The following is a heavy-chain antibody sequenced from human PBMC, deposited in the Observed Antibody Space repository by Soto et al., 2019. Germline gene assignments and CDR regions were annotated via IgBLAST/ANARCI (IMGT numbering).Heavy chain of an antibody. CDR1: GYTLTELS. V-gene: IGHV1-24*01. D-gene: IGHD3-3*01. J-gene: IGHJ3*02. CDR2: FDPEDGET. Sequence: ASVKVSCKVSGYTLTELSMHWVRQAPGKGLEWMGGFDPEDGETIYAQKFQGRVTMTEDTSTDTAYMELSSLRSEDTAVYYCARDRRFLEWLSFAFDIWGQGTMVTVSS. CDR3: ARDRRFLEWLSFAFDI.